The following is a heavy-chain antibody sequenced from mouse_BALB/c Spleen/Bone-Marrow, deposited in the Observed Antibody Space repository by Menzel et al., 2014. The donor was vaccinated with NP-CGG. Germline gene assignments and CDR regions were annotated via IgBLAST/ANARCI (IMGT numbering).Heavy chain of an antibody. Sequence: EVQLVESGGDLVKPGGSLKLSCAASGFTFSNYGMSWVRQTPDKRLEWVATINSGATYTYTHDSVKVRFTITISKAKNSLYLKINSLKYKDTAMYYCVRGGQCGDYYAMDFWGQGTPVTVSS. J-gene: IGHJ4*01. CDR2: INSGATYT. CDR3: VRGGQCGDYYAMDF. V-gene: IGHV5-6*01. D-gene: IGHD3-3*01. CDR1: GFTFSNYG.